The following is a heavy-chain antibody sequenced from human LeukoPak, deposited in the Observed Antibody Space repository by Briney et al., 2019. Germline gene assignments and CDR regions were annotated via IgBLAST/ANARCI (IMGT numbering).Heavy chain of an antibody. J-gene: IGHJ4*02. V-gene: IGHV1-8*01. CDR1: GYTFTSYD. Sequence: ASVKVSCTASGYTFTSYDINWVRQATGQGLEWMGWMNPSSGNTGYAQKFQGRVSMTRDTSISTAYMELSSLRSEDTAVYYCARVFSSGSYYIDWGQGTLVTVSS. CDR3: ARVFSSGSYYID. CDR2: MNPSSGNT. D-gene: IGHD3-10*01.